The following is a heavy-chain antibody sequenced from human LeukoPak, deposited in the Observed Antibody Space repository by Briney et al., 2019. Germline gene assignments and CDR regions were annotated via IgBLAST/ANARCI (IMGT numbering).Heavy chain of an antibody. CDR2: INPNSGGT. D-gene: IGHD1-26*01. V-gene: IGHV1-2*02. CDR3: ARVIGIVGATGAFDI. Sequence: ASVKVSCKASGYTFTGYYMHWVRLAPGQGLEWMGWINPNSGGTNYAQKFQGRVTMTRDTSISTAYMELSRLRSDDTAVYYCARVIGIVGATGAFDIWGQGTMVTVSS. J-gene: IGHJ3*02. CDR1: GYTFTGYY.